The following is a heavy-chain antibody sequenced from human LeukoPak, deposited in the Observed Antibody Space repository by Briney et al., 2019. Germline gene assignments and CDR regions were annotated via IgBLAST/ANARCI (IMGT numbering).Heavy chain of an antibody. J-gene: IGHJ1*01. V-gene: IGHV3-15*05. Sequence: GGSLRLSCATSGFTFTAASMSWVRQAPGKGLEWIGLIRSKVENETTEYAAPVKGRFSISRNDSKATLYLEMKSLKVDDTGVYYCTAGNPWGQGTLVTV. CDR3: TAGNP. CDR2: IRSKVENETT. CDR1: GFTFTAAS.